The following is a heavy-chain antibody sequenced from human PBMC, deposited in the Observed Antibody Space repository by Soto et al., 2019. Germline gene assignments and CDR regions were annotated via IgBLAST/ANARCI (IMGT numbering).Heavy chain of an antibody. D-gene: IGHD3-10*01. CDR2: INPNSGGT. J-gene: IGHJ3*02. Sequence: GVSVKVSCKASGYTFTGYYMHWVRQAPGQGLEWMGWINPNSGGTNYAQKFQGRVTMTRDTSISTAYMELSRLRSDDTAVYYCARVGTYYYGSGSYFHAFDIWGQGTMVTVSS. CDR1: GYTFTGYY. CDR3: ARVGTYYYGSGSYFHAFDI. V-gene: IGHV1-2*02.